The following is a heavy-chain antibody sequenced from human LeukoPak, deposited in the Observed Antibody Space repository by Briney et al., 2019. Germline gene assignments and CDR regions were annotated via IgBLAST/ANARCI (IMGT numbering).Heavy chain of an antibody. Sequence: GGSLRLSCAASGFTFSSYAVSWVRQAPGKGVEWVSTISGSGSGIAVNTYYADSVNGRFTISRDNSKNTLYLQMNSLRAEDTAIYYCNYDFWSGYNRLDYWGQGTLVTVSS. D-gene: IGHD3-3*01. CDR3: NYDFWSGYNRLDY. V-gene: IGHV3-23*01. J-gene: IGHJ4*02. CDR2: ISGSGSGIAVNT. CDR1: GFTFSSYA.